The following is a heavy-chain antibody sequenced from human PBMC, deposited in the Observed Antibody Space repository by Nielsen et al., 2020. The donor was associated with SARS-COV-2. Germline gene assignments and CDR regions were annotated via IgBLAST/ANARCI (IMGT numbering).Heavy chain of an antibody. CDR2: IWYDGSNK. D-gene: IGHD3-3*01. CDR1: GFTFSSYG. J-gene: IGHJ6*02. Sequence: GGSLRLSCAASGFTFSSYGMHWVRPAPGKGLEWVAVIWYDGSNKYYADSVKGRFTISRDNSKNTLYLQMNSLRAEDTAVYYCARDGIFGVVSGMDVWGQGTTVTVSS. CDR3: ARDGIFGVVSGMDV. V-gene: IGHV3-33*01.